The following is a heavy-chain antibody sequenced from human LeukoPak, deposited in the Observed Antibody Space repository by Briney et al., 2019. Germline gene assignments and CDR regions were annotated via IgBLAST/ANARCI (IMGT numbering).Heavy chain of an antibody. CDR1: GFTFSSYG. CDR3: AKDQNAYNYVFDY. Sequence: GGTLRLSCAASGFTFSSYGMSWVRQAPGKGLEWVSAISGSGSSTYYAASVKGRFTISRDNSKNTLYLQMNSLRAEDTALYYCAKDQNAYNYVFDYWGQGTLVTVSS. V-gene: IGHV3-23*01. J-gene: IGHJ4*02. D-gene: IGHD5-24*01. CDR2: ISGSGSST.